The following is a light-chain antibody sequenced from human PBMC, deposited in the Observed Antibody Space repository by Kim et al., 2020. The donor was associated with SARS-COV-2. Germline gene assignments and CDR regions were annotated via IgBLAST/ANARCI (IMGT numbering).Light chain of an antibody. V-gene: IGLV3-1*01. CDR3: QVWDSSTGGV. CDR2: QDS. Sequence: VSPGQTASITCSGDKLGYKYACWYQQKPGQSPVLVIYQDSKRPSGIPERFSGSNSGNTATLTISGTQAMDEADYYCQVWDSSTGGVFGGGTQLTVL. CDR1: KLGYKY. J-gene: IGLJ3*02.